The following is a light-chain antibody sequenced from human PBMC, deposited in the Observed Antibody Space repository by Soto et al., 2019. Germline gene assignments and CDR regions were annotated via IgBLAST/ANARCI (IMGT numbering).Light chain of an antibody. CDR3: QTWGSGIVV. Sequence: QPVLTQSPSASASLGASVTLTCPLSSGHSNYAIAWHQQQSEKGPRYLMKLNSDGSHSKGDGIPDRFSVSSSGAERYLTISSLQSEDEADYYGQTWGSGIVVFGGGTKLTVL. CDR2: LNSDGSH. CDR1: SGHSNYA. J-gene: IGLJ2*01. V-gene: IGLV4-69*01.